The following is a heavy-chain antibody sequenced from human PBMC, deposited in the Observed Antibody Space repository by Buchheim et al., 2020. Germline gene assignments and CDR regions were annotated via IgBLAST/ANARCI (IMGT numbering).Heavy chain of an antibody. CDR1: GFTFSSYG. CDR3: ARGKSSSSWSHNWFDP. J-gene: IGHJ5*02. Sequence: QVQLVESGGGVVQPGRSLRLSCAASGFTFSSYGMHWVRQAPGKGLEWVAVIWYDGSNKYYADSVKGRFTISRDNSKNTLYLQMNSLSAEDTAVYYCARGKSSSSWSHNWFDPWGQGTL. V-gene: IGHV3-33*01. CDR2: IWYDGSNK. D-gene: IGHD6-13*01.